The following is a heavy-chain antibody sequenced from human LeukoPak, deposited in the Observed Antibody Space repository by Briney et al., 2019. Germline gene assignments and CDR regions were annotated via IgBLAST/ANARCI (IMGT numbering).Heavy chain of an antibody. V-gene: IGHV4-59*01. D-gene: IGHD6-13*01. Sequence: SETLSLTCTVSGGSISGEYWSWIRQPPGKEQEWIGYIYNSGNTKYNPSLKSRVTISLDTSKSQFSLRLSSVTAADTAVYYCARDPGAIGAALDYCGQGTLVTVSS. CDR1: GGSISGEY. J-gene: IGHJ4*02. CDR3: ARDPGAIGAALDY. CDR2: IYNSGNT.